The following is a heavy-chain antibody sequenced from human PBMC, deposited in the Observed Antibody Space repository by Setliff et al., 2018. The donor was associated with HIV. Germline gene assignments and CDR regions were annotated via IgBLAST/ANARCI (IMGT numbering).Heavy chain of an antibody. CDR1: GGSISSYY. CDR2: IYTSGRT. D-gene: IGHD3-3*01. V-gene: IGHV4-4*07. J-gene: IGHJ4*02. Sequence: SETLSLTCTVSGGSISSYYWSWIRQPAGKGLEWIGLIYTSGRTNYNPSLKSRVKISVDTSKNQFSLNLSSVTAADTAVYYCARHVLDYNFWSGYSTQNCFDYWGQGTLVTVSS. CDR3: ARHVLDYNFWSGYSTQNCFDY.